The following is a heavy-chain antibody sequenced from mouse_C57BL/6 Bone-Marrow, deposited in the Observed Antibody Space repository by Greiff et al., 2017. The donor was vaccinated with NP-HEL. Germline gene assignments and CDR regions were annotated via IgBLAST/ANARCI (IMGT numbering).Heavy chain of an antibody. V-gene: IGHV1-69*01. CDR1: GYTFTSYW. CDR2: IDPSDSYT. CDR3: AREGGSDFDY. J-gene: IGHJ2*01. Sequence: QVQLKQPGAELVMPGASVKLSCKASGYTFTSYWMHWVKQRPGQGLEWIGEIDPSDSYTNYNQKFKGKSTLTVDKSSSTAYMQLSSLTSEDSAVYYCAREGGSDFDYWGQGTTLTVSS.